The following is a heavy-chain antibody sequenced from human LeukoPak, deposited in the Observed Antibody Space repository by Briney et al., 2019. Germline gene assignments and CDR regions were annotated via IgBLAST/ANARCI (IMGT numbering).Heavy chain of an antibody. CDR2: IKIDGSDT. V-gene: IGHV3-74*01. J-gene: IGHJ4*02. CDR3: ARGWQADY. Sequence: GGSLRLSCAASGFTFSNYWMHWVRHAPGKGLMWVSRIKIDGSDTTYADSVKGRFTVSRDNAKNTLYLQMNSLRAEDTAVYYCARGWQADYWGQGTLVTVSS. D-gene: IGHD6-13*01. CDR1: GFTFSNYW.